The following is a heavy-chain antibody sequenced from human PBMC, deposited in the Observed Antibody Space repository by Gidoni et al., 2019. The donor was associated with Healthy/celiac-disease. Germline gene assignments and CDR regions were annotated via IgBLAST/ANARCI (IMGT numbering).Heavy chain of an antibody. CDR3: ATYSPTLIVVVPAAIGDAFDI. J-gene: IGHJ3*02. D-gene: IGHD2-2*01. CDR1: GSTLTELS. CDR2: FDPEDGET. Sequence: QVQLVQSGAEVKKPGASVKVSCKVSGSTLTELSMHWGRQAPGKGLEWMGGFDPEDGETIYAQKFQGRVTMTEDTSTDTAYMELSSLRSEDTAVYYCATYSPTLIVVVPAAIGDAFDIWGQGTMVTVSS. V-gene: IGHV1-24*01.